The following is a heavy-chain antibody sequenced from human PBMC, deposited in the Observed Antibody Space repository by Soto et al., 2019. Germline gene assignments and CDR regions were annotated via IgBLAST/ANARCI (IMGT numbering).Heavy chain of an antibody. D-gene: IGHD4-17*01. CDR3: ASGDYGGNSRYYYYYGMDV. V-gene: IGHV1-69*13. Sequence: SVKVSCKASGGTFSSYAISWVRQAPGQGLEWMGGIIPIFGTANYAQKFQGRVTITADESTSTAYMELSSLRSEDTAVYYCASGDYGGNSRYYYYYGMDVWGQGTTVTVSS. J-gene: IGHJ6*02. CDR1: GGTFSSYA. CDR2: IIPIFGTA.